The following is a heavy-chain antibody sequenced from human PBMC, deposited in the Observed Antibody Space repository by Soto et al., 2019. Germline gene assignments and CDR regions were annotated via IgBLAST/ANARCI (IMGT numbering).Heavy chain of an antibody. V-gene: IGHV3-21*01. CDR2: ISSSSSYI. Sequence: GGSLRLSCAASGFTFSSYSMNWVRQAPGKGLEWVSSISSSSSYIYYADSVKGRFTISRDNAKNSLYLQMNSLRAEDTAVYYCASESTIWSGYYTGNGDYFDYWGQGTLVTVSS. D-gene: IGHD3-3*01. J-gene: IGHJ4*02. CDR3: ASESTIWSGYYTGNGDYFDY. CDR1: GFTFSSYS.